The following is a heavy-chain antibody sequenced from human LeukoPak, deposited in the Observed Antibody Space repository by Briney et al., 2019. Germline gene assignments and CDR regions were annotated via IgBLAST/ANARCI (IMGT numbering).Heavy chain of an antibody. CDR1: GFTFSSYA. CDR3: AKKGSPVTSAFDY. Sequence: GGSLRLSCAASGFTFSSYAMYWVRQAPGKGLEWVSAISASGEITYYADSVKGRFTISRDNSKNTLYLQMNSLRGEDTAVYYCAKKGSPVTSAFDYWGQGPLVTVSS. D-gene: IGHD4-17*01. J-gene: IGHJ4*02. V-gene: IGHV3-23*01. CDR2: ISASGEIT.